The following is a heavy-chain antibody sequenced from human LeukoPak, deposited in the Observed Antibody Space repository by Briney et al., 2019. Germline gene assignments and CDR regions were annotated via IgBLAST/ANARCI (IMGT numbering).Heavy chain of an antibody. CDR3: ARLSPLMDV. Sequence: PSQTLSLTCTVSGDSISSGGYYWRWIRQHPGKGLEWIGYIYYSGSTYYNPSLKSRVTISVDTSKNQFSLKLSSVTAADTAVYYCARLSPLMDVWGQGTTVTVSS. V-gene: IGHV4-31*03. CDR1: GDSISSGGYY. D-gene: IGHD3-16*02. J-gene: IGHJ6*02. CDR2: IYYSGST.